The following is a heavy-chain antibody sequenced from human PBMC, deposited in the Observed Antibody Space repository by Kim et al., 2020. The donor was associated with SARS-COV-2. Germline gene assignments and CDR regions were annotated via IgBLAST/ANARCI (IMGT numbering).Heavy chain of an antibody. J-gene: IGHJ4*02. V-gene: IGHV5-51*01. CDR3: ARAPSGTFSPYYFDY. CDR1: EYTFNNYW. CDR2: IYPGDSDT. Sequence: GESLKISFKASEYTFNNYWIGWVRQMPGKGLQWLGIIYPGDSDTKYNPSVQGQVTISADWSLTTAYLQWSSLKASDTAIYYCARAPSGTFSPYYFDYWGQ. D-gene: IGHD1-26*01.